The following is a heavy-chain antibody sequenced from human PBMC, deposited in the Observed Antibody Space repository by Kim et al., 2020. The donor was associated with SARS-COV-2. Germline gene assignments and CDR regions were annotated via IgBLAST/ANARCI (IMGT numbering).Heavy chain of an antibody. CDR3: GREDASRRNGYNAVDY. CDR1: GFDFGSHA. D-gene: IGHD5-12*01. V-gene: IGHV3-23*01. CDR2: VSAGGGST. Sequence: GGSLRLSCAVSGFDFGSHAMSWVRQAPGMGLEWVSGVSAGGGSTFYAEFAEGRFTISRDNFQNTLYLQMNSLRAEDTALYYCGREDASRRNGYNAVDYWGQGTLVTVSS. J-gene: IGHJ4*02.